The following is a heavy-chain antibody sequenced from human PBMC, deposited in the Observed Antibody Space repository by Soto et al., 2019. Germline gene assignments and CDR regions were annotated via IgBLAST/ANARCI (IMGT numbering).Heavy chain of an antibody. Sequence: GGSLRLSCVASGFTFSTYWMGWVRQAPGKGLEWVAVISYDGSNKYYADSVKGRFTISRDNSKNTLYLQMNSLRAEDTAVYYCAKDLGGGDGYNDGFADYWGQGTLVTVSS. D-gene: IGHD5-12*01. CDR2: ISYDGSNK. V-gene: IGHV3-30*18. J-gene: IGHJ4*02. CDR1: GFTFSTYW. CDR3: AKDLGGGDGYNDGFADY.